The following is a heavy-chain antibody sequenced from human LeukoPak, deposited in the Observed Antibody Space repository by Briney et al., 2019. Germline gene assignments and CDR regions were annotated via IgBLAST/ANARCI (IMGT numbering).Heavy chain of an antibody. CDR3: ARTSSTLWLRTPGGDY. CDR2: ISAYNGNT. J-gene: IGHJ4*02. Sequence: ASVKVSCKASGGTFSSYAISWVRQAPGHGLEWMGWISAYNGNTNYAQNLQGRVTMTTDTSTSTAYMELRSLRSDDTAVYYCARTSSTLWLRTPGGDYWGQGTLVTVSS. D-gene: IGHD5-12*01. CDR1: GGTFSSYA. V-gene: IGHV1-18*01.